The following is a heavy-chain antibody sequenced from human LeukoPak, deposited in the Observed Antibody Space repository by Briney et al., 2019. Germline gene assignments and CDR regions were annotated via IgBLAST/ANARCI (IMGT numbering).Heavy chain of an antibody. D-gene: IGHD4-17*01. V-gene: IGHV3-7*01. CDR1: GFIIGSYW. CDR2: IRQDGSEK. CDR3: ARAGHYGDDAFDL. J-gene: IGHJ3*01. Sequence: QPGGSLRLSCVASGFIIGSYWMSWVRQAPGKGLEWVANIRQDGSEKYYVDSVKGRLTISRDNAKNSLYLQMNNLTAADTAIYYCARAGHYGDDAFDLWGQGTRVTVSS.